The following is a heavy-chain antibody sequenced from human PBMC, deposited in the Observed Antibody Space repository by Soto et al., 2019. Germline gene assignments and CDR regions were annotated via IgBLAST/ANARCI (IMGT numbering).Heavy chain of an antibody. V-gene: IGHV1-69*01. CDR3: ARGYRHGYFYALDV. CDR1: GGSFSDYA. D-gene: IGHD5-18*01. CDR2: IIPMYGIA. J-gene: IGHJ6*02. Sequence: QVQLVQSGAEVKKPGSSAKVSCKTYGGSFSDYAINWVRQAPGQGLEWMGGIIPMYGIANYAPKFQGRVTITADESTRTAYMEVSSLRSEDTALFYCARGYRHGYFYALDVWGQGTTVTVSS.